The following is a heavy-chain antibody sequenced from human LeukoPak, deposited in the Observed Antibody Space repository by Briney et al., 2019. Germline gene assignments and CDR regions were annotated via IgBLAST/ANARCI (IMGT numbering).Heavy chain of an antibody. Sequence: GRSLRLSCAASGFTFSSYGMHWVRQAPGKGLQWVALISHDGSNKYYADSVRGRFTISRDNSKNTLYLQMNSLRAEDTAVYYCAKDRGSSWYLVAFDIWGQGTMVTVSS. D-gene: IGHD6-13*01. CDR2: ISHDGSNK. V-gene: IGHV3-30*18. CDR3: AKDRGSSWYLVAFDI. CDR1: GFTFSSYG. J-gene: IGHJ3*02.